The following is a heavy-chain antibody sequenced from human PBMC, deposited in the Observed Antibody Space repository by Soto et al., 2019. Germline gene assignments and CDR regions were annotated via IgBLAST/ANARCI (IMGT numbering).Heavy chain of an antibody. CDR1: GFIFDDYA. Sequence: EVQLVESGGGLVQPGRSLRLSCAASGFIFDDYALHWVRQAPGKGLEWVSSVSWDSRSIAYAGSVQGRFTLSRDNDKNSLSLQMNSLTTEDGAIYYCARGTAVTTLAVFDLWGQGTIVTVSS. J-gene: IGHJ3*01. CDR3: ARGTAVTTLAVFDL. CDR2: VSWDSRSI. D-gene: IGHD4-17*01. V-gene: IGHV3-9*01.